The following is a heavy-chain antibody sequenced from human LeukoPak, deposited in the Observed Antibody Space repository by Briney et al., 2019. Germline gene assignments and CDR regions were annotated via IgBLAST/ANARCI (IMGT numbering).Heavy chain of an antibody. CDR3: ARGLYYDFWSGYYPFRYYYYYMDV. D-gene: IGHD3-3*01. Sequence: GGSLRLSCAASGFTFSSYEMNWVRQAPGKGLEWVSYISSSGSTIYYADSVKGRFTISRDNAKNSLYLQMNSLRAEDTAVYYCARGLYYDFWSGYYPFRYYYYYMDVWGKGTTVTVSS. V-gene: IGHV3-48*03. CDR2: ISSSGSTI. CDR1: GFTFSSYE. J-gene: IGHJ6*03.